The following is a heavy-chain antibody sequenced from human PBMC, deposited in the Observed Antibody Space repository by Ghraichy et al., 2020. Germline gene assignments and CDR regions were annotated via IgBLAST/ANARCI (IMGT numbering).Heavy chain of an antibody. CDR3: ARSTMVQGVIIYYYYGMDV. J-gene: IGHJ6*02. V-gene: IGHV3-48*03. CDR2: ISSSGSTI. CDR1: GFTFSSYE. Sequence: GGSLRLSCAASGFTFSSYEMNWVRQAPGKGLEWVSYISSSGSTIYYADSVKGRFTISRDNAKNSLYLQMNSLRAEDTAVYYCARSTMVQGVIIYYYYGMDVWGQGTTVTVSS. D-gene: IGHD3-10*01.